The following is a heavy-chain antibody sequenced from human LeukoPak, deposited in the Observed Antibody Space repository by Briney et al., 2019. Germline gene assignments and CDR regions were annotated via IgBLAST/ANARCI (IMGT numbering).Heavy chain of an antibody. V-gene: IGHV3-23*01. J-gene: IGHJ4*02. D-gene: IGHD6-13*01. Sequence: PGGSLRLSCAASGFAFSSYAMSWVRQAPGKGLEWVSAIGGSGGSTFYADSVKGRFTVSRDNSKNTLYLQMNGLRADDTAVYYCAKVNKGTAAAAYYFDYWGQGTLVTVSS. CDR3: AKVNKGTAAAAYYFDY. CDR1: GFAFSSYA. CDR2: IGGSGGST.